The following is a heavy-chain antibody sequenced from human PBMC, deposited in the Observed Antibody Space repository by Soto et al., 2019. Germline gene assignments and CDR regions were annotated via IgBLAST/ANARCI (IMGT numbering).Heavy chain of an antibody. CDR2: IYYSGRT. CDR1: GGSISSGDYY. V-gene: IGHV4-30-4*01. D-gene: IGHD5-18*01. Sequence: QVQLQESGPGLVKPSQTLSLTCTVSGGSISSGDYYWSCIRQPPGNGLEWIGYIYYSGRTYYNPSLKSRVTISVDTSKNQFSLKLSSVTAADTAVYYCAGIQSKRLSGLDPWGQGTLVTVSS. CDR3: AGIQSKRLSGLDP. J-gene: IGHJ5*02.